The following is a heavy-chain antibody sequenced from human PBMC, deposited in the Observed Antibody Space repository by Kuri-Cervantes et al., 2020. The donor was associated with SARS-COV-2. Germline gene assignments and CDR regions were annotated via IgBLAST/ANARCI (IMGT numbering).Heavy chain of an antibody. J-gene: IGHJ3*02. D-gene: IGHD7-27*01. V-gene: IGHV3-11*04. CDR2: ISSSGSTI. CDR1: GFTFSDYY. CDR3: ARDGHDWGEGGAFDI. Sequence: GESLKISCAASGFTFSDYYMSWIRQAPGKGLEWVSYISSSGSTIYYADSVKGRFTISRDNAKNSLYLQMNSLRAEDTAVYYCARDGHDWGEGGAFDIWGQGTMVTVSS.